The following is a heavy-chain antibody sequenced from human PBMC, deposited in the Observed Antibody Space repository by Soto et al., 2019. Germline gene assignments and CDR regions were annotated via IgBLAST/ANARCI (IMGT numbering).Heavy chain of an antibody. CDR3: ARLVVVPQVANV. Sequence: SETLSLTCTVSGGAINTNNYYWGWVRQAPGKGLEWIGSVFYDGTTYYSLSLKSRVTISLATSRTQFSLKLNSVTAADTAVYYCARLVVVPQVANVWGQGTLVTVSS. CDR1: GGAINTNNYY. D-gene: IGHD2-21*01. CDR2: VFYDGTT. J-gene: IGHJ4*02. V-gene: IGHV4-39*01.